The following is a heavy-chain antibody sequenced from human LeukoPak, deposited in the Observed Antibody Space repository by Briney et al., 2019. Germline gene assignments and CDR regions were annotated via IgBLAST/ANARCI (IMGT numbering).Heavy chain of an antibody. D-gene: IGHD6-19*01. CDR2: IRYDGNRK. J-gene: IGHJ6*03. Sequence: PGGALRLPRAASGFRFHRYVMQWLGPAAGKGLEWVAFIRYDGNRKFYRESVKGRFTIHRDTSKNLLYPQTHTLGRDDTGEYFCVKSKQDRGWGHFFMDVWGKGTTVIVSS. V-gene: IGHV3-30*02. CDR3: VKSKQDRGWGHFFMDV. CDR1: GFRFHRYV.